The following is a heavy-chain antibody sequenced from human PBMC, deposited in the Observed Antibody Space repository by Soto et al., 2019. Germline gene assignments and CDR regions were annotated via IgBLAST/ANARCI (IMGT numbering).Heavy chain of an antibody. D-gene: IGHD1-1*01. V-gene: IGHV1-69*13. CDR2: IIPIFATA. CDR1: GYTFTSYG. Sequence: SVKVSCKASGYTFTSYGISWVRQAPGQGLEWMGGIIPIFATANYAQKFQGRLTITADEYTSSAYMELSSLRSEDTAVYYCARNGVGTYHFDYWGQGTLVTAPQ. J-gene: IGHJ4*02. CDR3: ARNGVGTYHFDY.